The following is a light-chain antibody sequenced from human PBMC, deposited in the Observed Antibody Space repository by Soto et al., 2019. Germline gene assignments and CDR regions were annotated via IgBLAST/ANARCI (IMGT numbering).Light chain of an antibody. J-gene: IGKJ5*01. CDR1: QTISSW. CDR2: AAS. V-gene: IGKV1-5*01. CDR3: QQRSNWQIT. Sequence: DIQMTQSPSTLSGSVGDRVTITCRASQTISSWLAWYQQKPGKAPKLLIYAASTLQSEVPSRFSGSGSGTDFTLTISSLEPEDFAVYYCQQRSNWQITFGQGTRLEIK.